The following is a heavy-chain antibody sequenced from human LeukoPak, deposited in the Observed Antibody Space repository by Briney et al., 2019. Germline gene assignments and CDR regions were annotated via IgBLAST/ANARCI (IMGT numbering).Heavy chain of an antibody. CDR2: IYYTGST. CDR3: ARRGGSGRAFDY. Sequence: QLQLQESGPGLVKPSETLSLTCSVSGASISGGTYYWGWIRQPPGKGLEWIGSIYYTGSTYDNPSLKSRVTISVDTSKNQFSLKLSSVTAADTAVYYCARRGGSGRAFDYWGQETLVTVSS. J-gene: IGHJ4*02. D-gene: IGHD1-26*01. CDR1: GASISGGTYY. V-gene: IGHV4-39*01.